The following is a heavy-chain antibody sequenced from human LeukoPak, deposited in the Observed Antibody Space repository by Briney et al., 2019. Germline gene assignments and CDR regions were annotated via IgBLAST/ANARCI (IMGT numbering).Heavy chain of an antibody. CDR3: VRHNNYALDY. CDR2: IFPGNSDT. Sequence: HGESLKISCEGSGYSFPSYWIGWARQMPGKGLEWMAIIFPGNSDTIYSPSFQGQVTISADKSISTAYLHWRGLKASDTAMYFCVRHNNYALDYWGQGTLVTVSS. J-gene: IGHJ4*02. D-gene: IGHD5-18*01. CDR1: GYSFPSYW. V-gene: IGHV5-51*01.